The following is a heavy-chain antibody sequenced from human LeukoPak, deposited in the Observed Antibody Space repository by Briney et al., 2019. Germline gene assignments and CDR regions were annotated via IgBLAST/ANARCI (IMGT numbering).Heavy chain of an antibody. V-gene: IGHV4-59*01. CDR3: ARVLLVSSGTFYFDY. D-gene: IGHD6-25*01. CDR1: GGSISSYY. Sequence: KPSDTLSLTCTGSGGSISSYYWSWVRHPPGKGLEWIGYIHYIGSTNYNPSLKNRVTISVDTSKNQFSLKLTSVTAADTAVYYCARVLLVSSGTFYFDYWGQGTLVTVSS. CDR2: IHYIGST. J-gene: IGHJ4*02.